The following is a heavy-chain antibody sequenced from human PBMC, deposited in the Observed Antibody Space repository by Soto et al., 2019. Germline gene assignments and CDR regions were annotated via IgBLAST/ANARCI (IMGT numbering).Heavy chain of an antibody. CDR3: ARGPYNFWSGYYPSSVRSLDY. J-gene: IGHJ4*02. CDR1: GFTFSSYA. D-gene: IGHD3-3*01. Sequence: GGSLRLSCAASGFTFSSYAMHWVRQAPGKGLEWVAVISYDGSNKYYADSVKGRFTISRDNSKNTLYLQMNSLRAEDTAVYYCARGPYNFWSGYYPSSVRSLDYWGKGTLVTVSS. V-gene: IGHV3-30-3*01. CDR2: ISYDGSNK.